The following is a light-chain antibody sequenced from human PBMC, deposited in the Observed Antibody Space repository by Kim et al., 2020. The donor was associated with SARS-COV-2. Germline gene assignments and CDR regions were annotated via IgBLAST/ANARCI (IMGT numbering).Light chain of an antibody. J-gene: IGLJ3*02. V-gene: IGLV6-57*03. CDR1: GGSNASNY. CDR3: QSYYSSNQWV. CDR2: EDN. Sequence: TVTSCCTRGGGSNASNYVQGYQRRPVRAPTTVIYEDNQRPSGVPDRFSGSIDSSSNSASLTISGLKTEAGADYYWQSYYSSNQWVCGGGTQLTVL.